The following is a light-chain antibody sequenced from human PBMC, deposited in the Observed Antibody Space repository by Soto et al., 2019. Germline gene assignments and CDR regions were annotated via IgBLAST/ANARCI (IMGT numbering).Light chain of an antibody. J-gene: IGKJ4*01. Sequence: DIQLTQSPSFLSASVGDRVTITCRASQGISSYLAWYQQKPGKAPKLLIYAASTLHSEVPSMFSGSGSGTECSLTISSLQPDDFATYFCQQLKTYPLTFGGGTQVEIK. CDR3: QQLKTYPLT. V-gene: IGKV1-9*01. CDR2: AAS. CDR1: QGISSY.